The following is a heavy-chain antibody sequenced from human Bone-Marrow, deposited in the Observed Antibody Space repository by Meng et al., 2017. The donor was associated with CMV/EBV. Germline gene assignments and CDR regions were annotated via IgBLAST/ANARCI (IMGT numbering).Heavy chain of an antibody. V-gene: IGHV1-24*01. CDR3: ATAGIAVSGTAPDAFDV. D-gene: IGHD6-19*01. CDR1: GYTFTALS. Sequence: ASVKVSCKVSGYTFTALSRHWVRQAPGKGLEWMGGFDPEDGEIMYAQKFQGRVTMTEDTSTDTDYMELSSLTSEDTAVYFCATAGIAVSGTAPDAFDVWGQGTMVTFSS. J-gene: IGHJ3*01. CDR2: FDPEDGEI.